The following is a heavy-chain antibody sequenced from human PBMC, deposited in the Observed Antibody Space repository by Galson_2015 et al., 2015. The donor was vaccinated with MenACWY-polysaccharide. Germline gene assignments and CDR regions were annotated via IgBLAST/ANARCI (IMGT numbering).Heavy chain of an antibody. CDR3: AREGRTIVFHAFDT. J-gene: IGHJ3*02. CDR1: GDRLSHSG. Sequence: SLRLSCAASGDRLSHSGMHWVRQTPGKGLEWVAVIQYDGSKIVYADSVKGRFTISRDNSKNTLFLEMNSLGAEDKADYYCAREGRTIVFHAFDTWGQRTMVTVSS. V-gene: IGHV3-33*01. D-gene: IGHD3-10*02. CDR2: IQYDGSKI.